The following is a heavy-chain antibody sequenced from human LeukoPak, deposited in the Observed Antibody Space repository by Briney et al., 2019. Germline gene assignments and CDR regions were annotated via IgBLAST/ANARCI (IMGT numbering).Heavy chain of an antibody. CDR3: ARGPRGGFDP. J-gene: IGHJ5*02. V-gene: IGHV4-34*01. CDR1: GGSFSGYY. CDR2: INHSGST. Sequence: SETLSLTCAAYGGSFSGYYWSWIRQPPGKGLEWIGEINHSGSTNYNPSLKSRVTISVDTSKNQFSLKLSSVTAADTAVYYCARGPRGGFDPWGQGTLVTVSS.